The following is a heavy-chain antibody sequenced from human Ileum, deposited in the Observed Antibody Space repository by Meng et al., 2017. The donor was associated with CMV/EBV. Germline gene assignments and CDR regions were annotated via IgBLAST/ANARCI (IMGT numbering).Heavy chain of an antibody. CDR2: ISYDGSTK. CDR3: ARVSFVGATTDDYFDN. V-gene: IGHV3-30*14. Sequence: GGSLRPSCTASGFTFSSYTLHWVRQRPGKGLEWVSFISYDGSTKYSAGSVRGRFIISRDNSKNTLYLQMNGLRPEDTAIYFCARVSFVGATTDDYFDNWGQGTLVTVSS. D-gene: IGHD1-26*01. J-gene: IGHJ4*02. CDR1: GFTFSSYT.